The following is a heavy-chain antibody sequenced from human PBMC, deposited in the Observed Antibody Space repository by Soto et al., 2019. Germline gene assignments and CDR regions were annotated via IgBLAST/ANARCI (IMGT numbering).Heavy chain of an antibody. J-gene: IGHJ4*02. CDR1: GFTFSSYA. CDR3: AHKPIVVVPAAKGYYFDY. CDR2: ISGSGGST. D-gene: IGHD2-2*01. Sequence: GGSLRLSCAASGFTFSSYAMSWVRQAPGKGLEWVSAISGSGGSTYYADSVKGRFTISRDNSKNTLYLQMNSLRAEDTAVYYCAHKPIVVVPAAKGYYFDYWGQGTLVTVSS. V-gene: IGHV3-23*01.